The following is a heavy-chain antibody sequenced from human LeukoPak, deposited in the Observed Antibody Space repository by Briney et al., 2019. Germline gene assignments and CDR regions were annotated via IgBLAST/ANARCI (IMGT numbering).Heavy chain of an antibody. Sequence: ASVKVSCKASGYTFTSYDINLVRQATGQGLEWMGWMNPNSGNTGYAQKFQGRVTITADTSTDTAYMELSSLRSEDTAVYYCATRSTPEGDQDAFDIWGQGTMVTVSS. V-gene: IGHV1-8*02. CDR3: ATRSTPEGDQDAFDI. CDR1: GYTFTSYD. CDR2: MNPNSGNT. D-gene: IGHD2-21*02. J-gene: IGHJ3*02.